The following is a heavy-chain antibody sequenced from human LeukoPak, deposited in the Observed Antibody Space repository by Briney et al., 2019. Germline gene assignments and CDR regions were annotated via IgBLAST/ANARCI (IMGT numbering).Heavy chain of an antibody. Sequence: SETLSLTCTVSSGSISSGDYYWSWIRQPPGKGLEWIGYIYYSGSTYYNPSLKSRVTISVDTSKNQFSLKLSSVTAADTAVYYYARGYYYGSVNYGMDVWGKGTTVTVSS. CDR2: IYYSGST. CDR3: ARGYYYGSVNYGMDV. CDR1: SGSISSGDYY. D-gene: IGHD3-10*01. V-gene: IGHV4-30-4*01. J-gene: IGHJ6*04.